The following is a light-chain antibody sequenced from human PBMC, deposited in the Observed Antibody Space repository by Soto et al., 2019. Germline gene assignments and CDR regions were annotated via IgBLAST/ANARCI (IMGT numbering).Light chain of an antibody. V-gene: IGLV4-69*01. Sequence: QLVLTQSPSASASLGASVELTCTLSSGHSSYAIAWHQQQPEKGPRYLMKLNSDGSHSKGDGIPDRFSGSSSGAERYLTISSLQSEDEADYYCQTWGTDIVVFGGGTKLTVL. CDR3: QTWGTDIVV. CDR2: LNSDGSH. J-gene: IGLJ2*01. CDR1: SGHSSYA.